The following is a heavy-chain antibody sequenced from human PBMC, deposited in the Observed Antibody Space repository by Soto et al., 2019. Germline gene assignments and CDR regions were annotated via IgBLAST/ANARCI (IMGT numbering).Heavy chain of an antibody. CDR3: TTVNSYDILTGYQFDY. CDR2: IKSKTDGGTT. J-gene: IGHJ4*02. D-gene: IGHD3-9*01. CDR1: GFTVSNAC. Sequence: XVSLSLSFAACGFTVSNACVSWVRQAPGKGLEWVGRIKSKTDGGTTDYAAPVKGRFTISRDDSKNTLYLQMNSLKTEDTAVYYCTTVNSYDILTGYQFDYWGQGTLVTVSS. V-gene: IGHV3-15*01.